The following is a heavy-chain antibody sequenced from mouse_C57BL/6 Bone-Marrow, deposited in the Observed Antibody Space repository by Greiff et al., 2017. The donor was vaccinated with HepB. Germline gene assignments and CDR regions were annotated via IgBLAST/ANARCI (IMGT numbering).Heavy chain of an antibody. CDR2: IYPRSGNT. D-gene: IGHD1-1*01. CDR3: ARGGHYYGSSYVGLDY. CDR1: GYTFTSYG. V-gene: IGHV1-81*01. Sequence: QVQLQQSGAELARPGASVKLSCKASGYTFTSYGISWVKQRTGQGLEWIGEIYPRSGNTYYNEKFKGKATLTADKSSSTAYMELRSLTSEDSAVYVCARGGHYYGSSYVGLDYWGQGTSVTVSS. J-gene: IGHJ4*01.